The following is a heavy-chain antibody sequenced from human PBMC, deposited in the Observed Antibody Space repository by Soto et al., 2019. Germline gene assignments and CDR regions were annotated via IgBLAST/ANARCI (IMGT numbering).Heavy chain of an antibody. J-gene: IGHJ4*02. CDR2: INAGNGNT. V-gene: IGHV1-3*01. CDR3: ARVWSSRRIPD. Sequence: QVQLVQSGAEVKKPGASVKVSCKASGYTFTSYAMHWVRQAPGQRLEWMGWINAGNGNTKYSQKFQGRVTITRDTAASTAYMELSSLRSEDTAVYYCARVWSSRRIPDWGQGTLVTVSS. D-gene: IGHD2-2*01. CDR1: GYTFTSYA.